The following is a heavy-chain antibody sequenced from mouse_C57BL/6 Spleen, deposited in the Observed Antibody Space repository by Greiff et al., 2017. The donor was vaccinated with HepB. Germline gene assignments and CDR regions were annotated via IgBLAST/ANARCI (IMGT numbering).Heavy chain of an antibody. J-gene: IGHJ3*01. D-gene: IGHD2-5*01. Sequence: QVQLQQSGAELVKPGASVKMSCKASGYTFTSYWITWVKQRPGQGLEWIGDIYPGSGSTNYNEKFKSKATLTVDTSSSTAYMQLSSLTSEDSAVYYCARENSNFPVAYWGQGTLVTVSA. CDR1: GYTFTSYW. CDR2: IYPGSGST. V-gene: IGHV1-55*01. CDR3: ARENSNFPVAY.